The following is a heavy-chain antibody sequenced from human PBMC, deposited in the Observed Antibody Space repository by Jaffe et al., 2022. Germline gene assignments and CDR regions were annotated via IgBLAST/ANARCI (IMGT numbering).Heavy chain of an antibody. V-gene: IGHV3-21*01. CDR1: GFTFSSYS. Sequence: EVQLVESGGGLVKPGGSLRLSCAASGFTFSSYSMNWVRQAPGKGLEWVSSISSSSSYIYYADSVKGRFTISRDNAKNSLYLQMNSLRAEDTAVYYCARDGGDDYIWGSYLCYFDYWGQGTLVTVSS. D-gene: IGHD3-16*02. CDR2: ISSSSSYI. J-gene: IGHJ4*02. CDR3: ARDGGDDYIWGSYLCYFDY.